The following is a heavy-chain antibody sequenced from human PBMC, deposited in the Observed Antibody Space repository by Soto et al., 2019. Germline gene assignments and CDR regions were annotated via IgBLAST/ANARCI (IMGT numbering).Heavy chain of an antibody. CDR3: ARARMVRGIIYYYGMDV. D-gene: IGHD3-10*01. J-gene: IGHJ6*02. CDR1: GGSISSDGNY. Sequence: QVQLQESGPGLVKSSQTLSLTCTVSGGSISSDGNYWSWIRQHPGKGLEWIGYIYYSGSTYYNPSLKGRVTISVETSKNQFSLKLNSVTAADTAVYYCARARMVRGIIYYYGMDVWGQGTTVTVSS. CDR2: IYYSGST. V-gene: IGHV4-31*03.